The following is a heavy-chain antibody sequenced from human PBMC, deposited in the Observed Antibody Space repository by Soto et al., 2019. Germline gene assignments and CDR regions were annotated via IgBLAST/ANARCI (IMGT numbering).Heavy chain of an antibody. D-gene: IGHD3-9*01. V-gene: IGHV4-59*08. CDR3: ASLNFDILTGYYAFDL. Sequence: SETLSLTCTVSGFSISGYYWSWIRQSPEKGLEYIGYISYSGSTNYNPSLKSRVTTSLDTSKNQFFLKLSSVTAADTAIYYCASLNFDILTGYYAFDLWGQGTMVTVSS. CDR1: GFSISGYY. CDR2: ISYSGST. J-gene: IGHJ3*01.